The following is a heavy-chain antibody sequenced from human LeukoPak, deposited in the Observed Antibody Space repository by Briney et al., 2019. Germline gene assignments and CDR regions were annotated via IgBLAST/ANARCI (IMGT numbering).Heavy chain of an antibody. CDR3: ARNLGYYGSGSYFPQTDY. Sequence: ASVKVSCKASGYTFTGYYMHWVRQAPGQGLEWMGWINTNSGGTNYAQKFQGRVTMTRDTSISTAYMELSRLRSDDTAVYYCARNLGYYGSGSYFPQTDYWGQGTLVTVS. V-gene: IGHV1-2*02. J-gene: IGHJ4*02. CDR2: INTNSGGT. CDR1: GYTFTGYY. D-gene: IGHD3-10*01.